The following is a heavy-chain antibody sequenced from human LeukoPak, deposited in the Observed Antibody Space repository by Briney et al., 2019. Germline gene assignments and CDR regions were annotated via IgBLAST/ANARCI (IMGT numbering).Heavy chain of an antibody. J-gene: IGHJ4*02. CDR3: AKTKGYSYGYYFDY. CDR2: MSYDGFNK. V-gene: IGHV3-30*18. D-gene: IGHD5-18*01. CDR1: GFTFSSYA. Sequence: PGGSLRLSCVAAGFTFSSYAMHWVRQSLGKGLEWVAVMSYDGFNKYYADSVKGRFTISRDNSKNTLYLQMNSLRAEDTAVYYCAKTKGYSYGYYFDYWGQGTLVTVSS.